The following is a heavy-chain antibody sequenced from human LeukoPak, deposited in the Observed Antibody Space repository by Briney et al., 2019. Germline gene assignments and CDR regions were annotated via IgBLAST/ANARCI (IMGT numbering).Heavy chain of an antibody. V-gene: IGHV3-33*01. CDR3: ASPLTPDGGSYFDY. D-gene: IGHD1-26*01. J-gene: IGHJ4*02. CDR2: IWYDGSNK. Sequence: PGGSLRLSCAASGFTFSSYGMHWVRQAPGKGLEWVAVIWYDGSNKYYADSVKGRFTISRDNSKNTLYLQMNSLRAEDTAVYYCASPLTPDGGSYFDYWGQGTLVTVSS. CDR1: GFTFSSYG.